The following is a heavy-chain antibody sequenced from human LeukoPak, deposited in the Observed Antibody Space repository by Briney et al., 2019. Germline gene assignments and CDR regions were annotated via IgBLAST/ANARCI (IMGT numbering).Heavy chain of an antibody. J-gene: IGHJ4*02. D-gene: IGHD3-3*01. CDR3: ARVSPLWSGYYFDY. CDR2: IYSGGST. Sequence: GGSLRLSCAASGFTVSSNYMSWARQAPGKGLEWVSVIYSGGSTYYADSVKGRFTISRDNSKNTLYLQMNSLRAEDTAVYYCARVSPLWSGYYFDYWGQGTLVTVSS. V-gene: IGHV3-66*01. CDR1: GFTVSSNY.